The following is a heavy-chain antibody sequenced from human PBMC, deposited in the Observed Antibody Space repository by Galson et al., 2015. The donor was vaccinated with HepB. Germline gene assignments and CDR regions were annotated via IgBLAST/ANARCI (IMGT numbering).Heavy chain of an antibody. CDR2: INQDGGEK. D-gene: IGHD2-2*01. CDR1: GFTFNNYW. V-gene: IGHV3-7*03. J-gene: IGHJ5*02. Sequence: SLRLSCAASGFTFNNYWMTWVRQAPGKGLEWVANINQDGGEKKYVDSVRGRFTISRDNAKNSVSLQMNSLRTEDTAVYYCAKPHDPIVVVPVNWFDPWGQGTLVTVSS. CDR3: AKPHDPIVVVPVNWFDP.